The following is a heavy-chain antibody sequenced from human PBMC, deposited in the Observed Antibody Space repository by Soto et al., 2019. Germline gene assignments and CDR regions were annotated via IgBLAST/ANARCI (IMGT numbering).Heavy chain of an antibody. J-gene: IGHJ6*02. V-gene: IGHV4-61*01. CDR3: ARFVRSCSATTCSTRADV. Sequence: PSVTLSLTCTVSGGFVNSDTHSWSWIRQTPGKRLEWIGFIYSGGSTKNPSPRSRVTMSVDTSKNQFSLKLRSVIVADTAVYHCARFVRSCSATTCSTRADVWGQGITVTVSS. D-gene: IGHD2-2*01. CDR1: GGFVNSDTHS. CDR2: IYSGGST.